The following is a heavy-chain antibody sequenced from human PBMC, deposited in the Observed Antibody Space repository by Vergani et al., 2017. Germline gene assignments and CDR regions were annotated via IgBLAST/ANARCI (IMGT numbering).Heavy chain of an antibody. CDR3: ARDYYYGSGNDAFDI. D-gene: IGHD3-10*01. V-gene: IGHV3-33*01. CDR1: GFTFSSYG. CDR2: IWYDGSNK. Sequence: QVQLVESGGGVVQPGRSLRLSCAASGFTFSSYGMHWVRQAPGKGLEWVAVIWYDGSNKYYADSVKGRFTISRVKSKNTLYLQMNSLRAEDTAVYYCARDYYYGSGNDAFDIWGQGTMVTVSS. J-gene: IGHJ3*02.